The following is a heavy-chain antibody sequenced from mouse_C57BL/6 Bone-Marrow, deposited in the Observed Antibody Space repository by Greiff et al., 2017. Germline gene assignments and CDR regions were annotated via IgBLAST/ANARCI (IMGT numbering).Heavy chain of an antibody. CDR2: IYPGDGDT. D-gene: IGHD2-4*01. CDR3: ARDDYPYYAMDY. J-gene: IGHJ4*01. Sequence: VQLQQSGPELVKPGASVKISCKASGYAFSSSWMNWVKQRPGKGLEWIGRIYPGDGDTNYNGKFKGKATLTADKSSSTAYMQLSSLTSEDSAVSFCARDDYPYYAMDYWGQGTSVTVSS. CDR1: GYAFSSSW. V-gene: IGHV1-82*01.